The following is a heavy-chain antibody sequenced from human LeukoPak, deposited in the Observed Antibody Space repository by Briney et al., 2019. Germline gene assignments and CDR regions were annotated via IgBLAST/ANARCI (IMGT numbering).Heavy chain of an antibody. V-gene: IGHV3-30*02. J-gene: IGHJ4*03. CDR1: GFTFSSYG. Sequence: PGGSLRLSCAASGFTFSSYGMHWVRQAPGKGLEWVAFIRYDGSNKYYADSVKGRFTISRDNSKNTLYLQMNSLRAEDTAVYYCARSIAVAVKLDYWGQGTLVTVSS. D-gene: IGHD6-19*01. CDR3: ARSIAVAVKLDY. CDR2: IRYDGSNK.